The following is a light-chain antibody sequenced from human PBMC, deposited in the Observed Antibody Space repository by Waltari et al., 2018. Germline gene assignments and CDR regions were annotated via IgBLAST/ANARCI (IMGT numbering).Light chain of an antibody. CDR2: DAS. Sequence: DIQMTQSPSSLSASVGDRVTITCQASQDINNYLNWYQQKPGKAPNVLIYDASNLETGFPSRFSGSGSGTDFTLTISNLQPEDAATYYCQQYDNLPTFGGGTKVEIK. J-gene: IGKJ4*01. CDR1: QDINNY. V-gene: IGKV1-33*01. CDR3: QQYDNLPT.